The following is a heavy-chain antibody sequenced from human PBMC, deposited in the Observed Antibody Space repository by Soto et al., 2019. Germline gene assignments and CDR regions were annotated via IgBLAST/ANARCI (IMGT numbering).Heavy chain of an antibody. J-gene: IGHJ6*02. Sequence: EVQLVESGGGVVRPGGSLRLSCAASGFTFDDYGMNWVRQAPGKGLEWVSAINWSGGSTGYADSVKGRFTISRDNDKNSLYLQMNSLRAEDTALYYCARGRVGADDYGMDVWGQGTTVTVSS. CDR2: INWSGGST. CDR1: GFTFDDYG. CDR3: ARGRVGADDYGMDV. D-gene: IGHD1-26*01. V-gene: IGHV3-20*04.